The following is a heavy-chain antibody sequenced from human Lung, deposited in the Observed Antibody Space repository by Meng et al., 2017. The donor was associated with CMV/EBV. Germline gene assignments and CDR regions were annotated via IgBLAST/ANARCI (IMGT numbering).Heavy chain of an antibody. V-gene: IGHV1-2*02. CDR1: GFTFTGHY. D-gene: IGHD2-2*01. Sequence: ASVXVSXKTSGFTFTGHYIHWVRQAPGQGLEWMGWINPNSGGTNYAQKFQGRVTMTRDTSVNTVYMHLSRLTSDDTAVYYCARDFSPVQLRPRVYFDYWGQGTXVTVSS. J-gene: IGHJ4*02. CDR2: INPNSGGT. CDR3: ARDFSPVQLRPRVYFDY.